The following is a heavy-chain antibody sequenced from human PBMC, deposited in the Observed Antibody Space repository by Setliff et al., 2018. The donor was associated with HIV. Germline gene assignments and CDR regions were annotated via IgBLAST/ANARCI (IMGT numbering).Heavy chain of an antibody. V-gene: IGHV1-18*01. D-gene: IGHD6-19*01. CDR1: GYTFTSYG. Sequence: ASVKVSCKASGYTFTSYGVSWVRQAPGQGLEWMGWISAYNRNVNYSQKVQGRVTMTTDTSTSTAYMELKNLKSDDTAGYYCARVLDPGIAVATHAFDIWGQGTMVTVSS. CDR3: ARVLDPGIAVATHAFDI. J-gene: IGHJ3*02. CDR2: ISAYNRNV.